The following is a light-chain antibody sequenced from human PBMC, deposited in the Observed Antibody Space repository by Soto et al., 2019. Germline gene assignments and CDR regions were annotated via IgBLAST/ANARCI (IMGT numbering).Light chain of an antibody. CDR1: QSVSSY. Sequence: EIVLTQSPATLSLSPGERATLSCRASQSVSSYLAWYQQKPGQAPRLLIYDASNRATGIPARFSGSGSGTDFTLTISSLEPEDFAVYYCQQRSNWPPRITSGPGTKVDIK. CDR3: QQRSNWPPRIT. CDR2: DAS. J-gene: IGKJ3*01. V-gene: IGKV3-11*01.